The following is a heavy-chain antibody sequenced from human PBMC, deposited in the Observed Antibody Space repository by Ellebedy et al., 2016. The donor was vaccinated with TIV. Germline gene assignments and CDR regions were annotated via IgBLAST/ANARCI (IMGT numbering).Heavy chain of an antibody. D-gene: IGHD6-19*01. Sequence: AASVKVSCKASGYTFTSYFMHWVRQAPGQGLEWMGIINPNVGSTTYAQKLQGRVTMTRDTSTSTVYMELSSLRSEDTAVYYCARARSSGWLHTPDYWGQGTLVTVSS. CDR3: ARARSSGWLHTPDY. CDR2: INPNVGST. J-gene: IGHJ4*02. CDR1: GYTFTSYF. V-gene: IGHV1-46*04.